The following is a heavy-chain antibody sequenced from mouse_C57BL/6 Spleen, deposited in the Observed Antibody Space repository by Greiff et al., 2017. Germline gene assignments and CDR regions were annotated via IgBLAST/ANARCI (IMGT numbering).Heavy chain of an antibody. D-gene: IGHD1-1*01. J-gene: IGHJ1*03. V-gene: IGHV3-6*01. CDR2: ISYDGSN. Sequence: EVQLQQSGPGLVKPSQSLSLTCSVTGYSITSGYYWNWIRQFPGNKLEWMGYISYDGSNNYNPSLKNRISITRDTSKNQFFLKLNSVTTEDTATYYCASRGSSPHWYFDVWGTGTTVTVSS. CDR1: GYSITSGYY. CDR3: ASRGSSPHWYFDV.